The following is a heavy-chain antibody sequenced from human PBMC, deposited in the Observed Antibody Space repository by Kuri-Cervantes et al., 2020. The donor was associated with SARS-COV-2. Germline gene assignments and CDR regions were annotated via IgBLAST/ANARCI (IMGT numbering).Heavy chain of an antibody. V-gene: IGHV3-21*01. Sequence: GESLKISCAASGFTFDDYAMHWVRQAPGKGLEWVSSISSSSSYIYYADSVKGRFTISRDNAKNSLYLQMNSLRAEDTAVYYCARDGWGSSIDYWGQGTLVTVSS. CDR1: GFTFDDYA. CDR3: ARDGWGSSIDY. D-gene: IGHD6-13*01. CDR2: ISSSSSYI. J-gene: IGHJ4*02.